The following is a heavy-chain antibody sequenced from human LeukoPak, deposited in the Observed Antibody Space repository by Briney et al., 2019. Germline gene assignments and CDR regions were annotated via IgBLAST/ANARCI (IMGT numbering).Heavy chain of an antibody. CDR3: ASTWFGNWFDP. Sequence: RASETLSLTCTVSGGSISSYYWNWIRQPAGKGLEWIGRIHTSGSTNYNPSLKSRVTISVDTSKNQFSLKLSSVTAADTAVYYCASTWFGNWFDPWGQGTLVTVSS. CDR1: GGSISSYY. CDR2: IHTSGST. V-gene: IGHV4-4*07. D-gene: IGHD3-10*01. J-gene: IGHJ5*02.